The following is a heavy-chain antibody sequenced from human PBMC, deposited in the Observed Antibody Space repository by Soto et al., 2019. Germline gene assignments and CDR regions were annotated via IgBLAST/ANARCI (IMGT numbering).Heavy chain of an antibody. D-gene: IGHD3-22*01. CDR1: GGSISSSSYY. V-gene: IGHV4-39*01. CDR2: IYYSGST. CDR3: ATSRYYYDSSGYNWFDP. Sequence: QLQLQESGPGLVKPSETLSLTCTVSGGSISSSSYYWGWIRQPPGKGLEWIGSIYYSGSTYYNPSLKSRVTMSVDTSKNQFSLKLSSVTAADTAVYYCATSRYYYDSSGYNWFDPWGQGTLVTVSS. J-gene: IGHJ5*02.